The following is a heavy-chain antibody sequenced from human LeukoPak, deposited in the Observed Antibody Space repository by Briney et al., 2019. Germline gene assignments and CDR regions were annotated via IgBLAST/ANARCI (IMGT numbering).Heavy chain of an antibody. J-gene: IGHJ5*02. V-gene: IGHV1-18*01. CDR2: ISAYNGNT. CDR3: AREITIFGVARIGWFDP. D-gene: IGHD3-3*01. CDR1: GYTFTSYG. Sequence: ASVKVSCKASGYTFTSYGISWVRQAPGQGLERMGWISAYNGNTNYAQKLQGRVTMTTDTSTSTAYMELRSLRSDDTAVYYCAREITIFGVARIGWFDPWGQGTLVTVSS.